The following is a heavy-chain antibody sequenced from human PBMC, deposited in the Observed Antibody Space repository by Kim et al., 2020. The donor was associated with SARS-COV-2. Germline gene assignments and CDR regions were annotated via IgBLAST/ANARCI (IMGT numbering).Heavy chain of an antibody. CDR3: ARGALGDNWYFDL. J-gene: IGHJ2*01. V-gene: IGHV3-33*01. CDR2: IWYDGSNK. Sequence: GXSLRLSCAASGFTFSSYGMHWVRQAPGKGXEWVAVIWYDGSNKYYADSVKGRFTISRDNSKNTLYLQMNSLRAEDTAVYYCARGALGDNWYFDLWGRGTLVTVSS. D-gene: IGHD3-3*02. CDR1: GFTFSSYG.